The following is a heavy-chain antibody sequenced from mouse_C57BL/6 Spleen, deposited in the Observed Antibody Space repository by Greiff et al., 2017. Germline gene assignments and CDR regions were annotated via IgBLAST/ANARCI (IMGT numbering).Heavy chain of an antibody. CDR1: GFTFSSYA. J-gene: IGHJ3*01. Sequence: DVMLVESGGGLVKPGGSLKLSCAASGFTFSSYAMSWVRQTPEKRLEWVATISDGGSYTYYPDNVKGRFTFSRDNATNTLYLQMSHLKSEDTAMYYCARDQSSDYVFAYWGQGTLVTVSA. CDR3: ARDQSSDYVFAY. V-gene: IGHV5-4*03. D-gene: IGHD3-2*02. CDR2: ISDGGSYT.